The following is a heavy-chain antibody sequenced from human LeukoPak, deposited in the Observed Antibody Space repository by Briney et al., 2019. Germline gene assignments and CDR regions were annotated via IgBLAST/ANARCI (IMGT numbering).Heavy chain of an antibody. D-gene: IGHD3-22*01. CDR1: GFTFSIYE. CDR3: AKVGYYYDSSGYYGGGYFDY. J-gene: IGHJ4*02. CDR2: ISSTGSTI. Sequence: GGSLRLSCAASGFTFSIYEMNWVRQAPGKGLEWISYISSTGSTIYYADSVKGRFTISRDNAKNSLDLQMNSLRAEDTAVYYCAKVGYYYDSSGYYGGGYFDYWGQGTLVTVSS. V-gene: IGHV3-48*03.